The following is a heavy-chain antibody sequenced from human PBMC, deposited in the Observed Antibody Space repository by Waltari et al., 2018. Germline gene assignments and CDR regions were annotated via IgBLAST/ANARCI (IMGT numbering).Heavy chain of an antibody. D-gene: IGHD2-2*01. CDR1: GGTFSSYA. CDR3: ASASTGVGYCSSTSCYYYYGMDV. J-gene: IGHJ6*02. CDR2: ISPILGIA. Sequence: QVQLVQSGAEVKKPGSSVKVSCKASGGTFSSYAISWVRQAPGQGIEWMGRISPILGIANYAQKFQGRVTITADKSTSTAYMELSSLRSEDTAVYYCASASTGVGYCSSTSCYYYYGMDVWGQGTTVTVSS. V-gene: IGHV1-69*04.